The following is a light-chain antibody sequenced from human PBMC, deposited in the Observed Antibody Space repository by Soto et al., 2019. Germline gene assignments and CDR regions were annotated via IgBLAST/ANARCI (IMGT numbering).Light chain of an antibody. CDR3: QQYDNWPIT. CDR1: QSVSSN. Sequence: EIVLTQSPGTLSLSPGERATLSCRASQSVSSNFLAWYQHKPGQAPRLLIYGASSRATDIPGRFSGSGSGTEFTLTISSLQSEDFAVYYCQQYDNWPITFGQGTRLEIK. V-gene: IGKV3-15*01. CDR2: GAS. J-gene: IGKJ5*01.